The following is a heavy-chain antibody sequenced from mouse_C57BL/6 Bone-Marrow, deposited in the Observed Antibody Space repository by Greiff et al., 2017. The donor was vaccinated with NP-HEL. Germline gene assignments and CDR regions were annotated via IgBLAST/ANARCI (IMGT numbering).Heavy chain of an antibody. CDR3: ARGWLLLFVY. CDR1: GYSFTDYN. V-gene: IGHV1-39*01. D-gene: IGHD2-3*01. J-gene: IGHJ2*01. Sequence: EVQLQQSGPELVKPGASVKISCKASGYSFTDYNMNWVKQSNGKSLEWIGVITPNYGTTSYNQKFKGKATLTVAPSSSTAYMQLNSQTSEASAVYYCARGWLLLFVYWGRGTTLTVSS. CDR2: ITPNYGTT.